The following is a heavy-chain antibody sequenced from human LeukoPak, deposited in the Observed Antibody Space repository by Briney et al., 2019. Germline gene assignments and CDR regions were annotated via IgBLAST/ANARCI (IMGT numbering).Heavy chain of an antibody. Sequence: AGGSLRLSCAASEFTFSSHVMFWFRQAPGKGLEWVAVISADGRTAYYADSVKGRFTISRDNAKNTLYLQMNSLRVDDTAFFYCARRNVEFSDYGRMDYWGQGTLVTVSS. J-gene: IGHJ4*02. CDR1: EFTFSSHV. D-gene: IGHD4-17*01. CDR3: ARRNVEFSDYGRMDY. V-gene: IGHV3-30*03. CDR2: ISADGRTA.